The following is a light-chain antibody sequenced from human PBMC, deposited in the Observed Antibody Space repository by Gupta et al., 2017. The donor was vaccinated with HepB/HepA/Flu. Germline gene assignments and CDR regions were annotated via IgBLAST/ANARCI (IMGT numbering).Light chain of an antibody. CDR2: AAS. J-gene: IGKJ3*01. Sequence: DIQMTQSPSSLSASIGDRVTSTCRASKSISNYLHWDQQKPGKAPNLLIYAASSVDGGGTCRFSGSGELTVFTRTISSRQHEACDSYYSQQCYTTISFGHGTKVDIK. CDR3: QQCYTTIS. CDR1: KSISNY. V-gene: IGKV1-39*01.